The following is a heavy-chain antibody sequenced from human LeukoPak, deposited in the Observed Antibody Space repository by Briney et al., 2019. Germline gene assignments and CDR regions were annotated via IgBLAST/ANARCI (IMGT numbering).Heavy chain of an antibody. Sequence: GGSLRLSCAASGFTFSSYAMSWVRQAPGKGLEWVSAISCSGSNKYYADSVKGRFTISRDNSKNTLYLQMNSLRAEDTAVYYFAKDEPSYGEDYWGQRTPVTLSS. CDR3: AKDEPSYGEDY. D-gene: IGHD4-17*01. CDR1: GFTFSSYA. J-gene: IGHJ4*02. CDR2: ISCSGSNK. V-gene: IGHV3-23*01.